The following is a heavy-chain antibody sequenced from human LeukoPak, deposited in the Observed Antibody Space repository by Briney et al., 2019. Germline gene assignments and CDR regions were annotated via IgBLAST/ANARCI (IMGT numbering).Heavy chain of an antibody. D-gene: IGHD3-10*01. CDR1: GGSISSGGYS. CDR2: IYHSGST. CDR3: ARAAMGSDLDY. V-gene: IGHV4-30-2*01. Sequence: SETLSLTCAVSGGSISSGGYSWSWIRQPPGKGLEWIGYIYHSGSTYYNPSLKSRVTISVDRSKNQFSLKLSSVTAADTAVYYCARAAMGSDLDYWGQGTLVTVSS. J-gene: IGHJ4*02.